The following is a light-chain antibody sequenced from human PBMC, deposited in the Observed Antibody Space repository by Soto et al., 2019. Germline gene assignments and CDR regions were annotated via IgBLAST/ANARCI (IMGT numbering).Light chain of an antibody. J-gene: IGKJ1*01. CDR1: QSVSSSY. Sequence: EIVLTQSPGTLSLSPGERATLSCRASQSVSSSYLAWYQQKPGQAPRLLIYGASSRATGIPDRFSGSGSGTDFTLTISRLEPEDFAVYHCQHYGISRWTFCQGNKVDSK. V-gene: IGKV3-20*01. CDR3: QHYGISRWT. CDR2: GAS.